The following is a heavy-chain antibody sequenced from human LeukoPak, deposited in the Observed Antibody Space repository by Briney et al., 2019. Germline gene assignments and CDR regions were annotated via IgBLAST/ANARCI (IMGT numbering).Heavy chain of an antibody. CDR2: AGWAGGTT. CDR1: GFNFDRYT. CDR3: AKELDTTFFDY. Sequence: GGSLRLSCATSGFNFDRYTIHWVRQAPGKGLEWVSLAGWAGGTTFYSDSVRGRFTISRDSGRKSVYLQMNSLTTDDTALYFCAKELDTTFFDYWGQGSLVTVSS. J-gene: IGHJ4*02. V-gene: IGHV3-43*01. D-gene: IGHD3-16*01.